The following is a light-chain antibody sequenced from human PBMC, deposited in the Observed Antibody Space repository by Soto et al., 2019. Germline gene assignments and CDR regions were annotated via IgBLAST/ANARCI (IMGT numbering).Light chain of an antibody. CDR2: EVS. CDR3: SSYTSSSTSSV. Sequence: QSVLTQPASVSGSPGQSITISCTGTSSDVGAYNYVSWYQHHPGKAPKLMIYEVSNRPSGVSNRFSGSKSGNTASLTISGLQAEDEADYYCSSYTSSSTSSVFGTGTKLTVL. CDR1: SSDVGAYNY. J-gene: IGLJ1*01. V-gene: IGLV2-14*01.